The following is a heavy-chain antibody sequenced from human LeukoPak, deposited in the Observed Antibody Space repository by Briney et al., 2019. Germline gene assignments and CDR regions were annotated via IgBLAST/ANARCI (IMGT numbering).Heavy chain of an antibody. CDR3: ARDWFGIES. V-gene: IGHV3-74*01. CDR2: INGDGSST. J-gene: IGHJ4*02. Sequence: GGSLRLSCAASGFTFSNYWMHWVRQAPGKGLVWVSCINGDGSSTNYADSVKGRFTISRDNAKNTVILQMNSRRAEDTAVYYCARDWFGIESWGQGTLVTVSS. D-gene: IGHD3-16*01. CDR1: GFTFSNYW.